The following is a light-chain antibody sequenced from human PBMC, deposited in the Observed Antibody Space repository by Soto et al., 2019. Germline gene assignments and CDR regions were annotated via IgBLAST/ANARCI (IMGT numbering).Light chain of an antibody. V-gene: IGKV3-11*01. J-gene: IGKJ1*01. CDR2: GAS. CDR1: QSVGSY. CDR3: QKRNKWPPTWT. Sequence: EIVLTQSPATLSLSPGERATLSCRASQSVGSYLAWYRQKPGKAPRLLISGASNRAPGIPSRFSGSGSGKEFTLTISSLEPEDFAVYYCQKRNKWPPTWTFGKGTKVEIK.